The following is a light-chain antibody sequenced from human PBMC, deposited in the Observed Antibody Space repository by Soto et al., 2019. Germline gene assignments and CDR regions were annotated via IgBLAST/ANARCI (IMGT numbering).Light chain of an antibody. V-gene: IGKV1-33*01. Sequence: DIQMTQSPSSLAASVGDRGTITCQASQDISVYLNWYQQKPGKAPKLLISDASNLQTGVPSRFSGTGSGTDFTFTISSLQPEDFATYCCLQFDIVPPTFGQGTRLEMK. CDR3: LQFDIVPPT. J-gene: IGKJ5*01. CDR2: DAS. CDR1: QDISVY.